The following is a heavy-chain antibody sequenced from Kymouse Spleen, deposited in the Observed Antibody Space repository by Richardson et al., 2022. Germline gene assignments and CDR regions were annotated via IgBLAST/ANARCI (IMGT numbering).Heavy chain of an antibody. J-gene: IGHJ6*02. Sequence: EVQLVESGGGLVQPGGSLRLSCAASGFTFSSYWMSWVRQAPGKGLEWVANIKQDGSEKYYVDSVKGRFTISRDNAKNSLYLQMNSLRAEDTAVYYCARDPAITGTTYYYYYGMDVWGQGTTVTVSS. CDR3: ARDPAITGTTYYYYYGMDV. CDR2: IKQDGSEK. CDR1: GFTFSSYW. D-gene: IGHD1-7*01. V-gene: IGHV3-7*01.